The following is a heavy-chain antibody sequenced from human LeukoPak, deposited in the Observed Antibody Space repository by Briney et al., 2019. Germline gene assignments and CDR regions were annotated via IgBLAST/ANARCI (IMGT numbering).Heavy chain of an antibody. Sequence: ASVKVFCKASGYTFTSYYMHWVRQAPGQGLEWMGIINPSGGSTSYAQKFQGRVTMTRDTSTSTVYMELSSLRSEDTAVYYCARDGRYSGYDQYYYMDVWGKGTTVTISS. CDR2: INPSGGST. J-gene: IGHJ6*03. CDR1: GYTFTSYY. D-gene: IGHD5-12*01. V-gene: IGHV1-46*01. CDR3: ARDGRYSGYDQYYYMDV.